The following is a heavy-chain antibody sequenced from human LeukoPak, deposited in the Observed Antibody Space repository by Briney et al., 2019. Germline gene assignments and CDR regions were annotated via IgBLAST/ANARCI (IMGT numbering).Heavy chain of an antibody. V-gene: IGHV3-23*01. CDR3: AKGRALEVVAAFNY. D-gene: IGHD2-15*01. CDR1: GFTFSSYA. CDR2: ITDSGTGT. J-gene: IGHJ4*02. Sequence: GGSLRLSCAASGFTFSSYALSWVRQAPGKGLEWVSGITDSGTGTYYADSVKGRFTISRDNSKNTVYLQMNSLRADDTAIYYCAKGRALEVVAAFNYWGQGTVVTVSS.